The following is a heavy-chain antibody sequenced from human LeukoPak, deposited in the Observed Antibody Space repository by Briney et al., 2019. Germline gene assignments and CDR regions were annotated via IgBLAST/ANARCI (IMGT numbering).Heavy chain of an antibody. CDR2: FDPEDGET. CDR1: GYTLTELS. J-gene: IGHJ4*02. V-gene: IGHV1-24*01. Sequence: SSVKVSCKVSGYTLTELSMHWVRQAPGKGLEWMGGFDPEDGETIYAQKFQGRVTMTEDTSTDTAYMELSSLISEDTAVYYCATGRSDIVVVVAATIGYYFDYWGQGTLVTVSS. CDR3: ATGRSDIVVVVAATIGYYFDY. D-gene: IGHD2-15*01.